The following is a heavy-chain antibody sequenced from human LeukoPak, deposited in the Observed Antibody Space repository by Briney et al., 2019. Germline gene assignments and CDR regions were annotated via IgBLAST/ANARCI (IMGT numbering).Heavy chain of an antibody. V-gene: IGHV3-11*05. J-gene: IGHJ4*02. Sequence: GGSLRLSCAASGLAFSDYYMSWIRQAPGKGLEWVSYISSISDYRNYADSVKGRFTISRDNAKNSVYLQMNSLRAEDTAVYYCARDQMEMWGWELGTMDYWGQGTLVTVSS. CDR1: GLAFSDYY. D-gene: IGHD1-26*01. CDR3: ARDQMEMWGWELGTMDY. CDR2: ISSISDYR.